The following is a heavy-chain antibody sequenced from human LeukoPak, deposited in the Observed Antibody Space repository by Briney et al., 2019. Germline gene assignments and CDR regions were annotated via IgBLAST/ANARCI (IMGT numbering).Heavy chain of an antibody. D-gene: IGHD7-27*01. V-gene: IGHV3-74*01. Sequence: RGSLRLSCAASGFAFSSNWMHWVRQTPGKGLVWVSRINSGGSGTSYAASVEGRFTISRDNVKNTLYLQMDSLRAEDTAVYYCATSLGSLTEYWGQGTLVTVSS. J-gene: IGHJ4*02. CDR1: GFAFSSNW. CDR2: INSGGSGT. CDR3: ATSLGSLTEY.